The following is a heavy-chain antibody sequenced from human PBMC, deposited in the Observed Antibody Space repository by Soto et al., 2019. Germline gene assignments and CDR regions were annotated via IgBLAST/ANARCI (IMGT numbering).Heavy chain of an antibody. CDR3: ARMRAMVIYYYYYMDV. V-gene: IGHV1-8*01. CDR1: GYTFTSYD. CDR2: MNPNSGNT. J-gene: IGHJ6*03. D-gene: IGHD5-18*01. Sequence: ASVKVSCKASGYTFTSYDINWVRQATGQGLEWMGWMNPNSGNTGYAQKYQGRVTMTRNTSISTVYMELSSLRSEDTAVYYCARMRAMVIYYYYYMDVWGKGTTVTVSS.